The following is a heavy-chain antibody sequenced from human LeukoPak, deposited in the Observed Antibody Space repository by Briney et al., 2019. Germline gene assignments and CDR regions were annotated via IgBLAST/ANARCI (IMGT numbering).Heavy chain of an antibody. V-gene: IGHV3-48*01. CDR3: ARDLQGATTLYNWFDP. CDR2: ISSSSSTI. CDR1: GFTFSSDS. D-gene: IGHD1-26*01. J-gene: IGHJ5*02. Sequence: GGSLRLSCAASGFTFSSDSMNWVRQAPGQGLEWVSYISSSSSTIYYADSVKGRFTISRDNAKNSLYLQMNSLRAEDTAVYYCARDLQGATTLYNWFDPWGQGTLVTVSS.